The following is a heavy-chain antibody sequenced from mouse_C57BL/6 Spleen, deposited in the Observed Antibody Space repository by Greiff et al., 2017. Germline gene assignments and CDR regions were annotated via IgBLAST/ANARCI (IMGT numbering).Heavy chain of an antibody. J-gene: IGHJ3*01. CDR3: ARKYYSNPFAY. CDR2: IYPGDGDT. V-gene: IGHV1-82*01. D-gene: IGHD2-5*01. CDR1: GYAFSSSW. Sequence: QVQLQQSGPELVKPGASVKISCKASGYAFSSSWMIWVKQRPGKGLEWIGRIYPGDGDTNYNGKFKGKATLTAAKSSSTAYMQLSGLTSEDSAVYFCARKYYSNPFAYWGQGTLVTVSA.